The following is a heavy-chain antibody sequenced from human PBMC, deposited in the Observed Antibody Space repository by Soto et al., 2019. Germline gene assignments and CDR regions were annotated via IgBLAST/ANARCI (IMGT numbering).Heavy chain of an antibody. CDR2: IYHSGST. CDR1: GGSISSGGYS. Sequence: SETLSLTCAVSGGSISSGGYSWSWIRQPPGKGLEWIGYIYHSGSTYYNPSLKSRVTLSLDESKNEFSLNMDSVTAADTAIYYCVRSVILSGGSYKGLIRLHYFDTWGPGTLVTVSS. J-gene: IGHJ4*02. V-gene: IGHV4-30-2*01. CDR3: VRSVILSGGSYKGLIRLHYFDT. D-gene: IGHD3-3*01.